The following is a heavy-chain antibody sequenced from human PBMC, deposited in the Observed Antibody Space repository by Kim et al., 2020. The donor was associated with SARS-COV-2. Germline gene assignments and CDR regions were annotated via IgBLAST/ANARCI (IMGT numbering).Heavy chain of an antibody. J-gene: IGHJ6*02. CDR3: ARDIGAATGGMDV. D-gene: IGHD6-13*01. Sequence: NPSLKSRVTISVDTSKNQFSLKLSSVTAADTAVYYCARDIGAATGGMDVWGQGTTVTVSS. V-gene: IGHV4-59*01.